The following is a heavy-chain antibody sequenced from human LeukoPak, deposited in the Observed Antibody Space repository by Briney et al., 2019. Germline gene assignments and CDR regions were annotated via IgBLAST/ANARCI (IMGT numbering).Heavy chain of an antibody. CDR2: IYYSGST. J-gene: IGHJ4*02. D-gene: IGHD6-19*01. CDR3: ARGYSSGWFGGFDY. CDR1: GGSVSSGSYY. Sequence: PSETLSLTCTVSGGSVSSGSYYWSWIRHPPGKGLEWIGYIYYSGSTNYNPSLKSRVTISVDTSKNQFSLKLSSVTAADTAVYYCARGYSSGWFGGFDYWGQGTLVTVSS. V-gene: IGHV4-61*01.